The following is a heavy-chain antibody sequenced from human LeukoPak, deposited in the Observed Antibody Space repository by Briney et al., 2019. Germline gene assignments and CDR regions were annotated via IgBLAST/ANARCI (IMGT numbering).Heavy chain of an antibody. D-gene: IGHD6-19*01. CDR1: GYTFTSYD. Sequence: GASVKVSCKASGYTFTSYDINWVRQATGQGLEWMGWMNPNSGNTGYAQKFQGRVTITRNTSITTAYMELSSLRSEDTAVYYRARGRGSGHKENWFDPWGQGTLVTVSS. V-gene: IGHV1-8*01. J-gene: IGHJ5*02. CDR2: MNPNSGNT. CDR3: ARGRGSGHKENWFDP.